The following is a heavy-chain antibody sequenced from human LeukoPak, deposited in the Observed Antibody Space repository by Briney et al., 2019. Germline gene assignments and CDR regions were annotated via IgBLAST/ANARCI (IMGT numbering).Heavy chain of an antibody. CDR2: IDSSDSYT. J-gene: IGHJ6*02. Sequence: GESLKTSCKGSGYSFTSYWIRWVPQMPWQGLEWMGRIDSSDSYTNYSRSFQGHVTFSAGKSISTAYLQWTSLKASDTAMYYCTRPPVGESDGMDVWGQGTTVTVSS. V-gene: IGHV5-10-1*01. CDR1: GYSFTSYW. D-gene: IGHD3-10*01. CDR3: TRPPVGESDGMDV.